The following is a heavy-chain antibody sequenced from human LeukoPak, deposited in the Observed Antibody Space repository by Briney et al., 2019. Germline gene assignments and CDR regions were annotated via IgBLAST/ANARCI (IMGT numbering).Heavy chain of an antibody. CDR1: GFTLSGFE. D-gene: IGHD5-12*01. CDR2: LNSPGHTF. J-gene: IGHJ4*02. V-gene: IGHV3-48*03. CDR3: ARGGYDYPADY. Sequence: GGSLRLSCAASGFTLSGFEMNWFRQAPGKGLEWVSFLNSPGHTFYYADSVRGRFTISRDNAKNSLYLQMSSLGADDTAVYYCARGGYDYPADYWGQGILVTVSS.